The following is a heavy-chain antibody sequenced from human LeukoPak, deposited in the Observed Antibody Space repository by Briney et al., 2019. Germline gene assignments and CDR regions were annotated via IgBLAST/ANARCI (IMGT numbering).Heavy chain of an antibody. CDR1: GFTFSSYG. CDR2: IRYDASIN. CDR3: ARDNAKWFDP. Sequence: GGSLRLSCAASGFTFSSYGMHWVRQPPGKGLEWVAVIRYDASINYYADSVKGRFIISRDNSKDTLYLLMDSLRAEDTAVYYCARDNAKWFDPWGQGTLVTVSS. V-gene: IGHV3-33*01. J-gene: IGHJ5*02.